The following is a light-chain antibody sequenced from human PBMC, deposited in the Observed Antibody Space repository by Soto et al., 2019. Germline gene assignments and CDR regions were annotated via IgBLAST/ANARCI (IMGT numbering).Light chain of an antibody. V-gene: IGLV2-14*01. J-gene: IGLJ1*01. Sequence: QSVLTQPASVSGSPGQSIAISCTGASSDFGGYNYVSWYQQHPGKAPRLMIYDVSNRPSGVSDRFSGSKSGNTASLTISGLQAEDEAEYYCSSYTSSSTYVFGTGTKVTVL. CDR1: SSDFGGYNY. CDR2: DVS. CDR3: SSYTSSSTYV.